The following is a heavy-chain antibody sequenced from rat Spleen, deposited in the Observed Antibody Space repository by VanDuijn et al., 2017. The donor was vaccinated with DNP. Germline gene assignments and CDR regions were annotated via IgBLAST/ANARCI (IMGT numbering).Heavy chain of an antibody. Sequence: EVQLVETGGGLVQPGRSLKLSCVASGFTFSSYWMGWVRQAPGKGLEWVGDVNKDSSTMNYIPSLKDKFTISRDNAQNTLYLQMSKLGSEDTAIYYCARMGNYGWFAYWGQGTLVTVSS. CDR3: ARMGNYGWFAY. CDR2: VNKDSSTM. D-gene: IGHD1-1*01. V-gene: IGHV4-2*01. J-gene: IGHJ3*01. CDR1: GFTFSSYW.